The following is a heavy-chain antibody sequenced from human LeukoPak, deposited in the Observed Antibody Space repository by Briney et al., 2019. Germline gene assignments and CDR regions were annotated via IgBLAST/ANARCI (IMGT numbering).Heavy chain of an antibody. CDR2: INHSGST. CDR1: GGSFSGYY. Sequence: SETLSLTCAVYGGSFSGYYWSWIRQPPGKGLEWIGEINHSGSTNYNPSLKSRVTISADTSKNQFSLKLSSVTAADTAVYYCARGRITMIVVVTWHNWFDPWGQGTLVTVSS. V-gene: IGHV4-34*01. D-gene: IGHD3-22*01. CDR3: ARGRITMIVVVTWHNWFDP. J-gene: IGHJ5*02.